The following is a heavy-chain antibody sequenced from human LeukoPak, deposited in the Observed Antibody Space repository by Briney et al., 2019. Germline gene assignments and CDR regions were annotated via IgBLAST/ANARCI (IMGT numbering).Heavy chain of an antibody. D-gene: IGHD2-2*01. CDR1: GGTFSSYA. J-gene: IGHJ4*02. CDR2: IIPIFGTA. CDR3: ARSAGIVVVPAAMPYFDY. V-gene: IGHV1-69*13. Sequence: SVKVSCKASGGTFSSYAISWVRQAPGQGLEWMGGIIPIFGTANYAQKFRGRVTITADESTSTAYMELSSLRSEDTAVYYCARSAGIVVVPAAMPYFDYWGQGTLVTVSS.